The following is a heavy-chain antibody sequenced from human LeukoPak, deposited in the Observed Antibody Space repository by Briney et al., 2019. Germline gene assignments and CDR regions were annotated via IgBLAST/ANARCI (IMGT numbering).Heavy chain of an antibody. CDR2: IIPIFGTA. J-gene: IGHJ4*02. Sequence: SVKVSCKASGGTFSSYAISWVRQAPGQGLEWMGGIIPIFGTANYAQKFQGRVTITTDESTSTAYMELSSLRSEDTAVYYCAMGYSSGWYGGHWGQGTLVTVSS. CDR3: AMGYSSGWYGGH. D-gene: IGHD6-19*01. V-gene: IGHV1-69*05. CDR1: GGTFSSYA.